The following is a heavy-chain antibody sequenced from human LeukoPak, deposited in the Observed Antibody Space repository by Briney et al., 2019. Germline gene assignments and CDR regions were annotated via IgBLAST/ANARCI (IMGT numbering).Heavy chain of an antibody. J-gene: IGHJ4*02. CDR1: GGSISSSGYY. CDR3: ARRLFSTVGFDY. CDR2: IYYSGST. Sequence: SETLSLTCTVSGGSISSSGYYWDWIRQPPGKGLEWLGSIYYSGSTYYNPSLKSRVTISVDTSKNQFSLKLSSVTAADTAVYYCARRLFSTVGFDYWGQGTLVTVSS. V-gene: IGHV4-39*01. D-gene: IGHD4-23*01.